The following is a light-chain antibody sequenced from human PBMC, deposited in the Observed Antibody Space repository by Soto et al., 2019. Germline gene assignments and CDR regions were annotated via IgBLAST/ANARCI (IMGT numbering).Light chain of an antibody. CDR2: GAS. CDR3: QQYNNWPPWT. Sequence: DIVMTQSPATLSVSPGERVTLSCRASQSVSSNLAWYQQKPGQAPRLLIYGASTRATGIPARFSGSGSGTEFALTISSLLSEDFAVYYCQQYNNWPPWTFGQGTKVDIK. J-gene: IGKJ1*01. CDR1: QSVSSN. V-gene: IGKV3-15*01.